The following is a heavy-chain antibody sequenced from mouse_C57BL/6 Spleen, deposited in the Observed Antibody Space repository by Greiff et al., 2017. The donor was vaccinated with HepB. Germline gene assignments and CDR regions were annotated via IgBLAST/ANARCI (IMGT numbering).Heavy chain of an antibody. CDR1: GFTFRDYG. CDR2: ISSGSSTI. CDR3: ARDFDFDY. Sequence: LVESGGGLVKPGGSLKLSCAASGFTFRDYGMHWVRQAPEKGLEWVAYISSGSSTIYYADTVKGRFTISRDNAKNTLFLQMTSLRSEDTAMYYCARDFDFDYWGQGTTLTVSS. V-gene: IGHV5-17*01. J-gene: IGHJ2*01.